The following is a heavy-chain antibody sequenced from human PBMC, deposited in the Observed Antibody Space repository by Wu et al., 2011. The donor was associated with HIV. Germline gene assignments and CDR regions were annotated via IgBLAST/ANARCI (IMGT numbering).Heavy chain of an antibody. Sequence: QVQLVQSGAEVKKPGTSVKVSCKAAGGNFSSYSITWVRQAPGQGLEWMGGIIPISGTATYAQKFQDRVTITADKSTSTAYMELSSLRSEDTAMYYCARDFGGDGDSWGQGTLVTVSS. CDR2: IIPISGTA. CDR3: ARDFGGDGDS. CDR1: GGNFSSYS. J-gene: IGHJ4*02. V-gene: IGHV1-69*14. D-gene: IGHD2-21*01.